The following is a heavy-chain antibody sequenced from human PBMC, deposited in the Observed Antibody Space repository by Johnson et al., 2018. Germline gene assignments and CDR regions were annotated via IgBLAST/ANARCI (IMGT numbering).Heavy chain of an antibody. CDR1: GFTFGDYA. CDR3: AKDEVHCSGGSCLDAFDI. D-gene: IGHD2-15*01. CDR2: IRSKAYGGTT. V-gene: IGHV3-49*05. J-gene: IGHJ3*02. Sequence: VQLVESGGGLVKPGRSLRLSCTASGFTFGDYAMSWFRQAPGKGLEWVGFIRSKAYGGTTEYAASVKGRFTISRDDSKSIAYLQMNNLKTGDTAVYYCAKDEVHCSGGSCLDAFDIWGQGTMVTVSS.